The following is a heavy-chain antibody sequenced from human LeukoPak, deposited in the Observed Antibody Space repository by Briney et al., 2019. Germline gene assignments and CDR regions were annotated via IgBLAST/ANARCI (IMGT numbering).Heavy chain of an antibody. D-gene: IGHD1-26*01. V-gene: IGHV4-39*01. CDR2: IYYSGST. J-gene: IGHJ4*02. CDR1: GGSISSSSYY. Sequence: SETLSLTCTVSGGSISSSSYYWGWIRQPPGKGLEWIGSIYYSGSTYYNPSLKSRVTISVDTSKNQFSLKLSSVTAADTAVYSCARTGYLGIDYWGQGTLVTVSS. CDR3: ARTGYLGIDY.